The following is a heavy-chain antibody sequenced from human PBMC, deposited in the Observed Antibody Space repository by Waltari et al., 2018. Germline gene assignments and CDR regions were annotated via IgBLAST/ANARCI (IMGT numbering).Heavy chain of an antibody. CDR2: ISYDGSNK. D-gene: IGHD3-22*01. V-gene: IGHV3-30-3*01. J-gene: IGHJ6*02. Sequence: QVQLVESGGGVVQPGRSLRLSCAASGFTFSSYAMHWVRQDPGKGLERVAVISYDGSNKYYADSVKGRFTISRDNSKNTLYLQMNSLRAEDTAVYYCARDSSITMIVVVMNYYYGMDVWGQGTTVTVSS. CDR1: GFTFSSYA. CDR3: ARDSSITMIVVVMNYYYGMDV.